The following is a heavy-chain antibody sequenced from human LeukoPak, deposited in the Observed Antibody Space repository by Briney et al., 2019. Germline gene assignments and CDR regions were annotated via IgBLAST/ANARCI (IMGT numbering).Heavy chain of an antibody. CDR1: GGSISSYY. D-gene: IGHD3-3*01. CDR2: IYYSGST. Sequence: SETLSLTCTVSGGSISSYYWSWIRQPPGKGLEWIGYIYYSGSTNYNPSLKSRVTISVDTSKNQFSLVPSSVTAADTAVYYRAREEVTIFGVAIIRYFDYWGQGTLVTVSS. CDR3: AREEVTIFGVAIIRYFDY. J-gene: IGHJ4*02. V-gene: IGHV4-59*12.